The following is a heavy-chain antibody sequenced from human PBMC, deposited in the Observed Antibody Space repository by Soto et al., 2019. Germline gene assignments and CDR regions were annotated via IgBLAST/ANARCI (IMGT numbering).Heavy chain of an antibody. D-gene: IGHD5-12*01. CDR1: GYTFTIYG. Sequence: QVQLVQSGGEVKKPGASVKVSCKASGYTFTIYGINWVRQAPGQGLEWMGWISPDNGNTNYAQKLQGRLTMTTDTSTSTAYMELRRLRSDDTAVYYCARALGYSGYAGMDVWGQGTTVTVS. CDR2: ISPDNGNT. CDR3: ARALGYSGYAGMDV. J-gene: IGHJ6*02. V-gene: IGHV1-18*01.